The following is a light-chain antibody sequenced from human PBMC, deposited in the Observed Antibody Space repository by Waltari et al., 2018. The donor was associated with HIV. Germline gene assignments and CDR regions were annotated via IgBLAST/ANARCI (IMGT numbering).Light chain of an antibody. CDR1: SYDLGLYNF. CDR3: SSFATSDTLL. Sequence: QSALPQPASVSGSPGPSLTISCTATSYDLGLYNFVSWYQKHPDKAPQLIIYGNTHRPSGVSYRFSGSKSRNTASLTISGLQAEDEADYYCSSFATSDTLLFGGGTKLTVL. V-gene: IGLV2-14*03. CDR2: GNT. J-gene: IGLJ2*01.